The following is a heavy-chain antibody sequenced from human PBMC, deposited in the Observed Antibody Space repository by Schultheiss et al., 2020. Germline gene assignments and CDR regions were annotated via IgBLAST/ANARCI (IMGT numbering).Heavy chain of an antibody. CDR1: GFTFSSYG. D-gene: IGHD3-22*01. Sequence: GESLKISCAASGFTFSSYGMHWVRQAPGKGLEWVAIISYDGSNKYYADSVKGRFTISRDNAKNSLYLQMNSLRAEDTAVYYCAKDPPYYEKNKYFDYWGQGTLVTVSS. J-gene: IGHJ4*02. V-gene: IGHV3-30*12. CDR2: ISYDGSNK. CDR3: AKDPPYYEKNKYFDY.